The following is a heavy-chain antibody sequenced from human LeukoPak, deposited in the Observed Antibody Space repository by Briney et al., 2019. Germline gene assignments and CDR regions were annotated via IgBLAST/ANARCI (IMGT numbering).Heavy chain of an antibody. CDR3: VRDRTKYCSSTSCPLDY. V-gene: IGHV1-2*02. CDR2: INPYSGGT. J-gene: IGHJ4*02. Sequence: ASVKVSCKASGYSFTSYYMHWVRQAPGQGLEWMGWINPYSGGTNYAQKFQGRVTMTRDTSISTAYMELSRLRSDDTAVYYCVRDRTKYCSSTSCPLDYWGQGTLVTVSS. CDR1: GYSFTSYY. D-gene: IGHD2-2*01.